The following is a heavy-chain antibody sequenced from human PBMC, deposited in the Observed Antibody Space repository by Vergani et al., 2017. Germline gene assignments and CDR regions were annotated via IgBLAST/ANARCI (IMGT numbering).Heavy chain of an antibody. Sequence: VQLVESGGGLIQPGGSLRLSCAASGFTVSSNYMSWVRQAPGKGLEWVSVIYSGGSTYYADSVKGRFTISRDNSKNTLYLQMNSLRAEDTAVYYCARGVDYGDYVFDYWGQGTLVTVSS. V-gene: IGHV3-53*01. CDR2: IYSGGST. D-gene: IGHD4-17*01. CDR1: GFTVSSNY. CDR3: ARGVDYGDYVFDY. J-gene: IGHJ4*02.